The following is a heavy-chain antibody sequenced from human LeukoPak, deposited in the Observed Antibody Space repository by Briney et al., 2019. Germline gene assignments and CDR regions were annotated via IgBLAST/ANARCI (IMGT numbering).Heavy chain of an antibody. CDR2: INPSGGST. CDR3: ARDTSVKTYYDFWSAPSGYYYYGMDV. J-gene: IGHJ6*02. Sequence: ASVKVSCKASGYTFTGYYMHWVRQAPGQGLEWMGIINPSGGSTSYAQKFQGRVTMTRDTSTSTVYMELSSLRSEDTAVYYCARDTSVKTYYDFWSAPSGYYYYGMDVWGQGTTVTVSS. V-gene: IGHV1-46*01. D-gene: IGHD3-3*01. CDR1: GYTFTGYY.